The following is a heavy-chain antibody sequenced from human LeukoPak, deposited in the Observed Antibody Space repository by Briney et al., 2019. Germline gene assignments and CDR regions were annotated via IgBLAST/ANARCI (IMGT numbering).Heavy chain of an antibody. J-gene: IGHJ4*02. Sequence: SGPTLVNPTQTLTLTCTFSGFSLSTSGVGVGWIRQPPGKALEWLALIYWNDDKRYSPSLKSRLTITKDTSKNQVVLTMTNMDPVDTATYYCAHAPLRVMVYAIQSFDYWGQGTLVTVSS. CDR3: AHAPLRVMVYAIQSFDY. D-gene: IGHD2-8*01. CDR2: IYWNDDK. CDR1: GFSLSTSGVG. V-gene: IGHV2-5*01.